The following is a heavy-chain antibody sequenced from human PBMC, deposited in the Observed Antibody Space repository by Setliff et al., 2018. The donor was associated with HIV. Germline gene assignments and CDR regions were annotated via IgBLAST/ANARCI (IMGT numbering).Heavy chain of an antibody. D-gene: IGHD2-2*01. V-gene: IGHV4-34*01. CDR1: GGPLSGHY. Sequence: SETLSLTCAVYGGPLSGHYWSWIRQPPGQGLEWIGETSHSGKTNYNPSLKSRVTISVDTSKNQFSLKLTSVTAAATAVYYCVTSSSWSPRLNFWGPGMLVTVSS. CDR2: TSHSGKT. CDR3: VTSSSWSPRLNF. J-gene: IGHJ4*01.